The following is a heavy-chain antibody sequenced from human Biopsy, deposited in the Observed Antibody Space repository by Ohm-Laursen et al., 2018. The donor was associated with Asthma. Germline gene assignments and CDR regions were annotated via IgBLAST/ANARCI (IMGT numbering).Heavy chain of an antibody. CDR3: ARVMELELLDY. V-gene: IGHV3-11*01. Sequence: SLRLSCLPSGFIFSDYYMSWIRQAPGKTLEWVSYISSSCATIYYADSVRGRFTISRDNGKNSLYLQMNSLRAEDTAVYYCARVMELELLDYWGQGTLVTVSS. D-gene: IGHD1-7*01. J-gene: IGHJ4*02. CDR2: ISSSCATI. CDR1: GFIFSDYY.